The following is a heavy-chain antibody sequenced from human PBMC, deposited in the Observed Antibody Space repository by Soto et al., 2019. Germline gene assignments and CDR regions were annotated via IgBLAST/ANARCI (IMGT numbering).Heavy chain of an antibody. CDR2: IWSDGSYK. J-gene: IGHJ4*02. CDR1: GFTFSTYG. V-gene: IGHV3-33*01. Sequence: QVQLVESGGGVVQPGRSLRLSCAASGFTFSTYGMHGVRQAPGKGLEWVAVIWSDGSYKDYADSIEGRFTISRDHSKNTLYLQMNSLRADDTALYYCARDLDSGSYAYWGQGTLVTVSS. CDR3: ARDLDSGSYAY. D-gene: IGHD1-26*01.